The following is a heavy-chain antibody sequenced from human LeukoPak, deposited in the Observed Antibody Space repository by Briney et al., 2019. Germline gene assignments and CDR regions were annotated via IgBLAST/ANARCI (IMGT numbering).Heavy chain of an antibody. CDR3: ARYNWNDGYFDY. J-gene: IGHJ4*02. V-gene: IGHV4-38-2*01. Sequence: SSETLSLACAVSGYSISSGYYWGWIRQPPGKGLEWIGSIYHSGSTYYNPSLKSRVTISVDTSKNQFSLKLSSVTAADTAVYYCARYNWNDGYFDYWGQGTLVTVSS. D-gene: IGHD1-1*01. CDR2: IYHSGST. CDR1: GYSISSGYY.